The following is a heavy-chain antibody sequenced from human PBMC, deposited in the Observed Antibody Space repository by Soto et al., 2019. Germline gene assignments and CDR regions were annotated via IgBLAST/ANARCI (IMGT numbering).Heavy chain of an antibody. CDR2: IYYSGST. V-gene: IGHV4-31*03. J-gene: IGHJ4*02. CDR1: GGSISSGGYY. CDR3: TRAGSVVRGVILAPQSYFDY. D-gene: IGHD3-10*01. Sequence: SETLSLTCTVPGGSISSGGYYWSWIRQHPGKGLEWIGYIYYSGSTYYNPSLKSRVTISVDTSKNQFSLKLSSVTAADTAVYYCTRAGSVVRGVILAPQSYFDYWGQGTLVTVSS.